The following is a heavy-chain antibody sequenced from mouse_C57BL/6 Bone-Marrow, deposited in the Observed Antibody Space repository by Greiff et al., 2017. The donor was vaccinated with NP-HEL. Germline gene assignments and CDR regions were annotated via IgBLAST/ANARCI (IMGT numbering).Heavy chain of an antibody. D-gene: IGHD4-1*01. V-gene: IGHV1-64*01. J-gene: IGHJ2*01. Sequence: QVQLQQPGAELVKPGASVKLSCKASGYTFTSYWMHWVKQRPGQGLEWIGMIHPNSGSTNYNEKFKSKATLTVDKSSSTAYMQLSSLTSEDSAVYYCARGGLGRGDFDYWGQGTTLTVSS. CDR2: IHPNSGST. CDR3: ARGGLGRGDFDY. CDR1: GYTFTSYW.